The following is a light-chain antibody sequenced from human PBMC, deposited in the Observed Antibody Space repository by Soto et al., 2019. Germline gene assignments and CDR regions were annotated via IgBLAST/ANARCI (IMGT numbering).Light chain of an antibody. V-gene: IGLV2-14*01. CDR1: SXDVGGYNY. CDR2: EVS. J-gene: IGLJ1*01. CDR3: SSYTSSSPF. Sequence: QSVLTQPASVSGSPGQSITISCTGTSXDVGGYNYVSWYQQHPGKAPKLMIYEVSNRPSGVSSRFSGSKSGNTASLTISGLQAEDEADYYCSSYTSSSPFFGTGTKVTVL.